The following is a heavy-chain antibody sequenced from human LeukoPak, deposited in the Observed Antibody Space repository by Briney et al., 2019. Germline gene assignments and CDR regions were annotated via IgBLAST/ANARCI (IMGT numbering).Heavy chain of an antibody. CDR3: ARASSWYVGFDY. D-gene: IGHD6-13*01. V-gene: IGHV4-59*12. J-gene: IGHJ4*02. CDR1: GGSISSYY. Sequence: SETLSLTCTVSGGSISSYYWSWIRQPPGKGLEWIGYIYHSGSTYYNPSLKSRVTISVDRSKNQFSLKLSSVTAADTAVYYCARASSWYVGFDYWGQGTLVTVSS. CDR2: IYHSGST.